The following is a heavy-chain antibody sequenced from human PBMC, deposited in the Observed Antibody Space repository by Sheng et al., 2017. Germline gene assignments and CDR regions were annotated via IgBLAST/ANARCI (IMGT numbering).Heavy chain of an antibody. CDR1: GFTFSSYA. Sequence: EVQLLESGGGLVQPGGSLRLSCAASGFTFSSYAMSWVRQAPGKGLEWVSAISGSGGSTYYADSVKGRFTISRDNSKNTLYLQMNSLRAEDTAVYYCARHTIFGVVTPREFDYWGQGTLVTVSS. D-gene: IGHD3-3*01. J-gene: IGHJ4*02. CDR3: ARHTIFGVVTPREFDY. V-gene: IGHV3-23*01. CDR2: ISGSGGST.